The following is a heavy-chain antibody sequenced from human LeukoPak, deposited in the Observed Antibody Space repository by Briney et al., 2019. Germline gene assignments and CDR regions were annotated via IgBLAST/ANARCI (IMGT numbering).Heavy chain of an antibody. Sequence: ASVKVSCKASGYTFTSYDINWVRQATGQGLEWMGWMNPNSGNTGYAQKLQGRVTMTRNTSISTAYMELSSLRSEDTAVYYCAIYCSSTSCPNNWFDPWGQGTLVTVSS. J-gene: IGHJ5*02. CDR2: MNPNSGNT. CDR3: AIYCSSTSCPNNWFDP. V-gene: IGHV1-8*01. D-gene: IGHD2-2*01. CDR1: GYTFTSYD.